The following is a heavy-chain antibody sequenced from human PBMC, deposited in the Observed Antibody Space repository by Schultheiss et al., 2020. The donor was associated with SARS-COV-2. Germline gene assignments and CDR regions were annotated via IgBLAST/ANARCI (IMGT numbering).Heavy chain of an antibody. Sequence: GESLKISCKGSGYSFTNYWIGWVRQMPGKGLEWMGIIYPGDSDTTYSPSFQGQVTISVDKSISTAYLQWSSLKASDTARYYCAGTITVAVSSDAFDFWGQWTMVTVSS. CDR1: GYSFTNYW. D-gene: IGHD6-19*01. CDR2: IYPGDSDT. J-gene: IGHJ3*01. CDR3: AGTITVAVSSDAFDF. V-gene: IGHV5-51*01.